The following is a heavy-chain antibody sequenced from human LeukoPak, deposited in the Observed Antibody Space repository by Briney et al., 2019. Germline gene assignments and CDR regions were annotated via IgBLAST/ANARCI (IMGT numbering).Heavy chain of an antibody. D-gene: IGHD5-24*01. V-gene: IGHV3-9*01. Sequence: GRSLRLSCAASGFSFDEFAMHWVRQAPGKGLEWISGINFNGDTSRYAHSVDGRFTISRDNAKKVVYLQMNGLRGEDTALYYCARDRDYNLADSFDHWGQGTLVTVSS. CDR2: INFNGDTS. J-gene: IGHJ4*02. CDR3: ARDRDYNLADSFDH. CDR1: GFSFDEFA.